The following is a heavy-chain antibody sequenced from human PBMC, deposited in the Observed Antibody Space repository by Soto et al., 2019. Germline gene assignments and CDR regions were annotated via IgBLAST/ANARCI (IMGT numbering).Heavy chain of an antibody. CDR3: ARKPDYYYYGMDG. CDR2: IKQDGSEK. V-gene: IGHV3-7*01. J-gene: IGHJ6*02. CDR1: GFTFSSYW. Sequence: HPGGSLRLSCAASGFTFSSYWMSWVRQAPGKGLEWVANIKQDGSEKYYVDSVKGRFTISRDNAKNSLYLQMNSLRAEDTAVYYCARKPDYYYYGMDGWGQGTTVTVSS.